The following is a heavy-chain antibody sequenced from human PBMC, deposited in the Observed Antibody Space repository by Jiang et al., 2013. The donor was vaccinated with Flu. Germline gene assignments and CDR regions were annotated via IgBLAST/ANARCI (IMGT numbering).Heavy chain of an antibody. CDR2: IYWDDDK. CDR3: AREAYYYDSSAYYPAHFDY. CDR1: GFSLTTSGVG. D-gene: IGHD3-22*01. J-gene: IGHJ4*02. V-gene: IGHV2-5*02. Sequence: KPTQTLTLTCTFSGFSLTTSGVGVGWIRQPPGKALEWLALIYWDDDKRYSPSLKSRLTITKDTSKNQVVLRMTNMDPVDTATYYCAREAYYYDSSAYYPAHFDYWGQGTLVTVSS.